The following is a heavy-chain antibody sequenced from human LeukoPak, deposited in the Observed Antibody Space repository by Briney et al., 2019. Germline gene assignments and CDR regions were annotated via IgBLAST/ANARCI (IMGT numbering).Heavy chain of an antibody. CDR1: GYTFTSYD. Sequence: ASVKVSCKASGYTFTSYDINWVRQATGQGLEWMGWMNPNSGNTGYAQKFQGRVTMTRNTFISTAYMELSSLRSEDTAVYYCARGRRVFGVVPRDYYYGMDVWGQGTTVTVSS. V-gene: IGHV1-8*01. CDR2: MNPNSGNT. J-gene: IGHJ6*02. D-gene: IGHD3-3*01. CDR3: ARGRRVFGVVPRDYYYGMDV.